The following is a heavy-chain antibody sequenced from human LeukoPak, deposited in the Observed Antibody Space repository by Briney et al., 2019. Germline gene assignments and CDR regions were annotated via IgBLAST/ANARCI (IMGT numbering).Heavy chain of an antibody. CDR2: ISGRGVTT. CDR1: GFTFSSYA. Sequence: GRSLRLSCAASGFTFSSYAMNWVRQAPGKGLEWVSAISGRGVTTYYADSVKGRFTISRDNSTNMLYLQMSSLRAGDTAVYYCARESGGSYFRYWGQGTLVIVSS. CDR3: ARESGGSYFRY. J-gene: IGHJ4*02. V-gene: IGHV3-23*01. D-gene: IGHD1-26*01.